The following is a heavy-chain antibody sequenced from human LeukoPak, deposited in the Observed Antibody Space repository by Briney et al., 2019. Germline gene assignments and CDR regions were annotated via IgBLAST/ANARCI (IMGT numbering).Heavy chain of an antibody. V-gene: IGHV4-59*01. CDR1: GGSISSYY. J-gene: IGHJ4*02. CDR3: ARDDYGGNSIGY. Sequence: SETLSLTCTVSGGSISSYYWSWIRQPPGKGLEWIGYIYYSGSTNYNPSLKSRVTISVDTSKNQFSLKLSSVTAADTAVYYCARDDYGGNSIGYWGQGTLVTVSS. CDR2: IYYSGST. D-gene: IGHD4-23*01.